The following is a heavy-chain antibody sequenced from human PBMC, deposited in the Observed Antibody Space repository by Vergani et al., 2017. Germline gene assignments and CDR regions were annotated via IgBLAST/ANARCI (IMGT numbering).Heavy chain of an antibody. CDR1: GGSFSGYY. D-gene: IGHD6-19*01. V-gene: IGHV4-34*01. CDR2: INHSGST. J-gene: IGHJ6*02. CDR3: ARVADGYYYYGMDV. Sequence: QVQLQQWGAGLLKPSETLSLTCAVYGGSFSGYYWSWIRQPPGKGLEWIGEINHSGSTNYNPSLKSRVTISVDTSKNHFSLKLSSVTAADTAVYYCARVADGYYYYGMDVWGQGTTVTVSS.